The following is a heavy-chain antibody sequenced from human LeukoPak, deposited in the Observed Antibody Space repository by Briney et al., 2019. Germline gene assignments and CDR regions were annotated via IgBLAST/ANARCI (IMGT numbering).Heavy chain of an antibody. V-gene: IGHV3-30*02. D-gene: IGHD4-23*01. CDR2: IRYDGSNK. CDR1: GFTFSSYG. J-gene: IGHJ4*02. CDR3: AREIYGGNSPPFDY. Sequence: GGSLRLSCAASGFTFSSYGMHWVRQAPGKGLEWVAFIRYDGSNKYYADSVKGRFTISRDNSKNTLYLQMNSLRAEDTAVYYCAREIYGGNSPPFDYWGQGTLVTVSS.